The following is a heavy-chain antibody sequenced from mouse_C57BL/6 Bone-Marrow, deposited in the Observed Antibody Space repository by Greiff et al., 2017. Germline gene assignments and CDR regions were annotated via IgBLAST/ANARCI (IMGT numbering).Heavy chain of an antibody. CDR2: IDPANGNT. J-gene: IGHJ4*01. CDR3: ARITTVVAGKSMDY. Sequence: EVQLQQSVAELVRPGASVKLSCTASGFNIKNTYMHWVKQRPEQGLDWIGRIDPANGNTKYAPKFQGKATITADTSSNTAYLQRSSLTSEDTAIYYRARITTVVAGKSMDYWGQGTSVTVSS. V-gene: IGHV14-3*01. CDR1: GFNIKNTY. D-gene: IGHD1-1*01.